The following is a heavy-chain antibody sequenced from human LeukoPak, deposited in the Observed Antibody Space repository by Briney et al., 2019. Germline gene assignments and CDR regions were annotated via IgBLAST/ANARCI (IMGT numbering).Heavy chain of an antibody. J-gene: IGHJ4*02. Sequence: SQTLSLTCAISGDRVSINTAAWNWIRQSPSRGLEWLGRTYYRSKWYKDYAVAVKSRITINPDTSKNQFSLQLNSVTPEDTAVYYCARDRRKGNWASLIDHWGQGTLVSVSS. CDR3: ARDRRKGNWASLIDH. CDR2: TYYRSKWYK. CDR1: GDRVSINTAA. D-gene: IGHD7-27*01. V-gene: IGHV6-1*01.